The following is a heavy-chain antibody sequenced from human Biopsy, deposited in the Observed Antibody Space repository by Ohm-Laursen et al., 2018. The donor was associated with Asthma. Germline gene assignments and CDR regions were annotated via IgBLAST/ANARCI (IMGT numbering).Heavy chain of an antibody. J-gene: IGHJ6*02. D-gene: IGHD3-10*01. CDR1: GGSVSTGSYY. Sequence: GTLSLTCTVSGGSVSTGSYYWSWIRQPPGKGLEWLGYIYYTGSDNSNPSLKSRVTISVDTSKNQFSLRLNSVTAADTAVYYCARGPNYHGSGRAPIGMDVWGQGTTVTVSS. CDR2: IYYTGSD. V-gene: IGHV4-61*01. CDR3: ARGPNYHGSGRAPIGMDV.